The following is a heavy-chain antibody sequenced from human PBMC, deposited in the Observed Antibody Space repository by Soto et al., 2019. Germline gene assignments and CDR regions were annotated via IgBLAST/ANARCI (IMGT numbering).Heavy chain of an antibody. V-gene: IGHV3-23*01. J-gene: IGHJ4*01. CDR1: GFTFRSYT. D-gene: IGHD4-17*01. CDR3: AKDKEPDGAWDIDY. CDR2: IIGANGDT. Sequence: GGSLRFSCAASGFTFRSYTMSWVRQAPGKGLEWVSSIIGANGDTFSADSVTGRFTISRDISKSTLYLQMNGLRVEDTAIYYCAKDKEPDGAWDIDYWGHGTLVTVSS.